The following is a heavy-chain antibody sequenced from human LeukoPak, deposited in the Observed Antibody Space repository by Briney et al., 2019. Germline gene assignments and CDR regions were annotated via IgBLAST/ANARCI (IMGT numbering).Heavy chain of an antibody. Sequence: PGGSLRLSCAASGFTLSSYSMNWVRQAPGKGLEWIGEINHSGSTNYNPSLKSRVTISVDTSKNQFSLKLSSVTAADTAVYYCARLLRGPRYCSSTSCPLSDYWGQGALVTVSS. CDR2: INHSGST. CDR1: GFTLSSYS. V-gene: IGHV4-34*01. D-gene: IGHD2-2*01. CDR3: ARLLRGPRYCSSTSCPLSDY. J-gene: IGHJ4*02.